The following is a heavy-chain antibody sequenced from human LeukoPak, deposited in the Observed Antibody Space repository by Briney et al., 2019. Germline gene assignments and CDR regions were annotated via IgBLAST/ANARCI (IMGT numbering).Heavy chain of an antibody. CDR1: GGSISSSGYY. Sequence: PSQTLSLTCTVSGGSISSSGYYWTWIRQLPGKGLDWIGYMSYSGSTSYNPSLKSRVIISVDTSKNQLSLKLSSVTAADTAVYYCAREGYNGLDYWGQGTLVTVSS. J-gene: IGHJ4*02. CDR2: MSYSGST. D-gene: IGHD5-24*01. V-gene: IGHV4-31*02. CDR3: AREGYNGLDY.